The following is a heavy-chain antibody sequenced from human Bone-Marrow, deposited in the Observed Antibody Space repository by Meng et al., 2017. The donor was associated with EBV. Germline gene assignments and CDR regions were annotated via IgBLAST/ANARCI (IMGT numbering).Heavy chain of an antibody. D-gene: IGHD3-22*01. CDR3: HSYNYDSSGEFYVSY. CDR1: GFAFRDDG. V-gene: IGHV3-33*01. Sequence: AEAGGGVFHAGVLQRPACATLGFAFRDDGLHWDRRYPGKGLAWVAVIWYDETTNSYAGSVKGRLTVPRDNSKNTAYLQMNILRAEDTAVYYCHSYNYDSSGEFYVSYWGRGTLVTVSS. J-gene: IGHJ4*02. CDR2: IWYDETTN.